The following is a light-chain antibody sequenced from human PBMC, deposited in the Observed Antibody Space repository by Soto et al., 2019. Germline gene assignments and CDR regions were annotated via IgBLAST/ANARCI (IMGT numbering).Light chain of an antibody. V-gene: IGLV2-14*03. CDR3: SSYTTSNTRQIV. J-gene: IGLJ1*01. Sequence: QSVLTQPASVSGSPGQSITISCTGTSSDVGGYNYVSWYQHHPGKAPKLLIYDVSNRPSGISNLFSGSKSDNTASLTISVLQPEDEADYYCSSYTTSNTRQIVFGTGTKVTVL. CDR1: SSDVGGYNY. CDR2: DVS.